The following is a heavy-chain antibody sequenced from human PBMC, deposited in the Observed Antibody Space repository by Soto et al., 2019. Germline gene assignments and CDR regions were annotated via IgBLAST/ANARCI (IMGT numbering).Heavy chain of an antibody. D-gene: IGHD3-10*01. Sequence: QVQLVESGGGVVQPGRSLRLSCAASGFTFSSYGMHWVRQAPGKGLEWVAVIRYDGSNKYYADSVKGRFTISRDISKNTRYLQMNSLRAEDTAVYYCARDKFDNWFDPWGQGTLVTVSS. CDR1: GFTFSSYG. V-gene: IGHV3-33*01. J-gene: IGHJ5*02. CDR2: IRYDGSNK. CDR3: ARDKFDNWFDP.